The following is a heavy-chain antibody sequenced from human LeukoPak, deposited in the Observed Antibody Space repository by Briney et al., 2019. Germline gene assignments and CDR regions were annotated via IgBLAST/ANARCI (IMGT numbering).Heavy chain of an antibody. CDR3: GMTLGAIHY. CDR2: ISAYNGNT. CDR1: GYTFTGYY. Sequence: GASVRVSCKASGYTFTGYYMHWVRQAPGQGLEWMGWISAYNGNTNYAQKLQGRVTMTTDTSTSTPYMELRSLRSDDTAVYYCGMTLGAIHYWGQGTLVTVSS. V-gene: IGHV1-18*04. D-gene: IGHD1-26*01. J-gene: IGHJ4*02.